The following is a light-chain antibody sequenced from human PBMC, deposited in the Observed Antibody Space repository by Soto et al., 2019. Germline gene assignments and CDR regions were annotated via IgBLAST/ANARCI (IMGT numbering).Light chain of an antibody. J-gene: IGLJ3*02. CDR2: LEGSGSY. Sequence: QLVLTKSSSASASLGSSVKRTCTMSSGHSSYIIAWHQQQPGKATRYLMKLEGSGSYNKGSGVPDRFSGSSSGADRYLTISNLLLEDEAAYYCETWDSNTHTVFGGGTQLTVL. CDR1: SGHSSYI. CDR3: ETWDSNTHTV. V-gene: IGLV4-60*02.